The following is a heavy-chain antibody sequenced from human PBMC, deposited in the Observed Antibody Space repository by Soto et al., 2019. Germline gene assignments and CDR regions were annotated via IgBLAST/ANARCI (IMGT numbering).Heavy chain of an antibody. Sequence: GGSLILSCAASGFTCSSYWMSWVRQAPGKGLEWVANIKQDGSEKYYVDSVKVRFTISRDNAKNSLYLQMNSLRAEDTAVYYCAREVGGYDYYYYYGMDVWGQGTTVTVSS. CDR2: IKQDGSEK. CDR1: GFTCSSYW. D-gene: IGHD5-12*01. V-gene: IGHV3-7*01. J-gene: IGHJ6*02. CDR3: AREVGGYDYYYYYGMDV.